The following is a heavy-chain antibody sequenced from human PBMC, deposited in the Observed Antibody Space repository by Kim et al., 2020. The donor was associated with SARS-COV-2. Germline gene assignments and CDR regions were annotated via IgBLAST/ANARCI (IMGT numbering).Heavy chain of an antibody. Sequence: GGSLRLSCAASGFTFSSYGMHWVRQAPGKGLEWVAVIWYDGSNKYYADSVKGRFTISRDNSKNTLYLQMNSLRAEDTAVYYCASERGYSGYDTLGAFDNWGQGTLVTVSS. J-gene: IGHJ4*02. V-gene: IGHV3-33*01. CDR1: GFTFSSYG. D-gene: IGHD5-12*01. CDR3: ASERGYSGYDTLGAFDN. CDR2: IWYDGSNK.